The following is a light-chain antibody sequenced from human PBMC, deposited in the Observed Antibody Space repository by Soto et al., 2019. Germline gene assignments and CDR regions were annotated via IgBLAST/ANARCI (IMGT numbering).Light chain of an antibody. V-gene: IGKV3-15*01. CDR3: QQSNNWPLT. J-gene: IGKJ4*01. CDR2: GAS. Sequence: EIVMTQSPATLSVSPGERATLSCRASQSVNNNLAWYQQKPGQAPRLLIYGASAMATGIPARFSGSGSGTEFTLTISSLQSEDFAVYYGQQSNNWPLTFGGGTKVEIK. CDR1: QSVNNN.